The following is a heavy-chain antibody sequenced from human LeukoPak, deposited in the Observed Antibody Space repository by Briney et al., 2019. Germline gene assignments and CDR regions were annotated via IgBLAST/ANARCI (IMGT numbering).Heavy chain of an antibody. CDR1: GTSFSGYY. Sequence: SETLSLACAVYGTSFSGYYWSWIRPPPGKGLEWNGEIHHRGRAKYNPSLKSRVSSSIDTSKNQFSLNLSSVTAADTAVYYCARDVDTALMDVWGEGTTVIVSS. V-gene: IGHV4-34*01. J-gene: IGHJ6*04. CDR2: IHHRGRA. D-gene: IGHD5-18*01. CDR3: ARDVDTALMDV.